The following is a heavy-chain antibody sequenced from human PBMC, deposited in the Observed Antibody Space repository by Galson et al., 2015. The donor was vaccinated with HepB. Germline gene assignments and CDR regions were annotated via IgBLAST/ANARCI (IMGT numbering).Heavy chain of an antibody. CDR1: GFTFSSYS. D-gene: IGHD4-11*01. Sequence: SLRLSCAASGFTFSSYSMNWVRQARGKGLEWTSYISSTSATIYYADSVEGRFTISRDNADNKLYLQMTSLRDEDTAIYYCASLGAAVTKFDPWGQGTLVTVSS. CDR3: ASLGAAVTKFDP. V-gene: IGHV3-48*02. J-gene: IGHJ5*02. CDR2: ISSTSATI.